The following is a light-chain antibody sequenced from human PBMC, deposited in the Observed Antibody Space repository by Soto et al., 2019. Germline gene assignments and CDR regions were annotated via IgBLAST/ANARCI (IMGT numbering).Light chain of an antibody. V-gene: IGKV1-39*01. CDR3: QQSFNTLT. Sequence: DIQMTQSPSSLSASVGDRVTITCRASHSISTYLSWYQHRPGKAPKLLIYSASTLQSGVPPRFSGSGSGTDFTLTISSVQPEDFATYYCQQSFNTLTFGGGPKVEI. CDR2: SAS. J-gene: IGKJ4*01. CDR1: HSISTY.